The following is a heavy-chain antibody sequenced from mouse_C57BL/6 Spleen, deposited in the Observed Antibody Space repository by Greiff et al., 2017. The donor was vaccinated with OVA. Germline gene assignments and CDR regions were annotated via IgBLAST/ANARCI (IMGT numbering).Heavy chain of an antibody. CDR2: INPSNGGT. CDR3: ARGDGNYWFAY. Sequence: QVQLKQPGTELVKPGASVKLSCKASGYTFTSYWMHWVKQRPGQGLEWIGNINPSNGGTNYNEKFKSKATLTVDKSSSTAYMQLSSLTSEDSAVDHCARGDGNYWFAYWGQGTLVTVSA. J-gene: IGHJ3*01. CDR1: GYTFTSYW. V-gene: IGHV1-53*01. D-gene: IGHD2-1*01.